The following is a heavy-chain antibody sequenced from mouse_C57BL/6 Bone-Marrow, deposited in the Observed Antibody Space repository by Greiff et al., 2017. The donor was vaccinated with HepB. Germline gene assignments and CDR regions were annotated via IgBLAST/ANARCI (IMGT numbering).Heavy chain of an antibody. CDR3: ARRNYSNYVAY. CDR2: INPNNGGT. CDR1: GYTFTDYY. V-gene: IGHV1-26*01. J-gene: IGHJ3*01. D-gene: IGHD2-5*01. Sequence: VQLQQSGPELVKPGASVKISCKASGYTFTDYYMNWVKQSHGKSLEWIGDINPNNGGTSYNQKFKGKATLTVDKSSSTAYMELRSLTSEDSAVYYCARRNYSNYVAYWGQGTLVTVSA.